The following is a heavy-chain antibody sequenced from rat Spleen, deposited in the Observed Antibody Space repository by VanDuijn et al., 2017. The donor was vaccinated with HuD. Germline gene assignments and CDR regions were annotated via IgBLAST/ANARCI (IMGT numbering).Heavy chain of an antibody. CDR2: ISYDGSST. CDR1: GFTFGVYG. J-gene: IGHJ4*01. CDR3: ARDNSVYGVMVA. D-gene: IGHD4-3*01. V-gene: IGHV5-7*01. Sequence: EVHLVESGGGLVQPGRSLKLSCVASGFTFGVYGMHWIRQAPTKGLEWVATISYDGSSTYYRDSVKGRFTISRDNAKSTLYLQMDSLRSEDTATYYYARDNSVYGVMVAWGQGASVTVSS.